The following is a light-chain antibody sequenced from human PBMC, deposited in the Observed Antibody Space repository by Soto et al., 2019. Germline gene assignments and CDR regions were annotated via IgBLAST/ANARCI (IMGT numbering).Light chain of an antibody. CDR1: QTVRNNY. Sequence: EFVLTQSPGTLSLSPGERATLSCRASQTVRNNYLAWYQQKPGQAPRLLIYDASNRATGIPARFSGSGSGTDFTLTISSLEPEDFAVYYCQQRSNWRITFGQGTRLEIK. V-gene: IGKV3-11*01. CDR2: DAS. CDR3: QQRSNWRIT. J-gene: IGKJ5*01.